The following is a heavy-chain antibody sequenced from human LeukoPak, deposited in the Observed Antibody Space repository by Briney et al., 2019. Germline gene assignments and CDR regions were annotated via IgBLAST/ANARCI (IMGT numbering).Heavy chain of an antibody. CDR3: VKDLYYSGWDPLAY. CDR2: ISGIPDGA. Sequence: GGSLRLSCAASGFTFSSYAMSWVRQAPGKGLEWVSAISGIPDGAFYADSVKGRFTISRDNSKNTLYIQMNSLRAEDTAVYYCVKDLYYSGWDPLAYWGQGTLVTVSA. J-gene: IGHJ4*02. CDR1: GFTFSSYA. D-gene: IGHD6-19*01. V-gene: IGHV3-23*01.